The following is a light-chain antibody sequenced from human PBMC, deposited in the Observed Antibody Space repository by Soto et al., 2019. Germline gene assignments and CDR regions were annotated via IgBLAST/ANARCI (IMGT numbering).Light chain of an antibody. CDR1: QSVGSN. CDR3: QQYFEWPPMT. CDR2: GAS. J-gene: IGKJ1*01. Sequence: EVVMTQSPATLSVSPGESATLSCRASQSVGSNLAWYQQKPGQPPRLLISGASTRAAGISDRFRGSGSGTEFTLTISSLRSEDSAIYYCQQYFEWPPMTFGQGTKVEI. V-gene: IGKV3-15*01.